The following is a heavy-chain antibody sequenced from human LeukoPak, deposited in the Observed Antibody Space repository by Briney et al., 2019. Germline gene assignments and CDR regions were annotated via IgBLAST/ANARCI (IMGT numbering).Heavy chain of an antibody. J-gene: IGHJ4*02. CDR1: GFTFSSYA. CDR2: ISGSGGST. CDR3: VAYYDFWSGYEVDY. V-gene: IGHV3-23*01. Sequence: PGGSLRLSCAASGFTFSSYAMSWVRQAPGKGLEWVSAISGSGGSTYYADSVKGRFTISRDNSKDTLCLQMNSLRAEDTAVYYCVAYYDFWSGYEVDYWGQGTLVTVSS. D-gene: IGHD3-3*01.